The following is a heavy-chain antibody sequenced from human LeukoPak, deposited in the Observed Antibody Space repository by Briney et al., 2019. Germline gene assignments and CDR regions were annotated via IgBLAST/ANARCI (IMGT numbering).Heavy chain of an antibody. V-gene: IGHV1-8*01. CDR2: MNPNTGNT. Sequence: GASVKVSCKASGYTVTSYDINWVRQATGQGLEGMGWMNPNTGNTGFAQKFQGRVTMTKDTSISTAYMELSSLRSEDTAVYYCARDLSGYSDYYFDYWGQGTLVTVSS. J-gene: IGHJ4*02. D-gene: IGHD3-3*01. CDR1: GYTVTSYD. CDR3: ARDLSGYSDYYFDY.